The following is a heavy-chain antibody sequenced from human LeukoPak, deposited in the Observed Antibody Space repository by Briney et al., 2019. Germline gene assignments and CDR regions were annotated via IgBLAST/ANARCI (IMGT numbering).Heavy chain of an antibody. CDR2: ISYDGSNK. CDR3: AKDYYGSGNLFDY. V-gene: IGHV3-30*18. CDR1: GFTFTTYG. D-gene: IGHD3-10*01. J-gene: IGHJ4*02. Sequence: GGSLRLSCAASGFTFTTYGMHWVRQAPGKGLEWVAVISYDGSNKYYADSVKGRFTISRDNSKNTLYLQMNSLRAEDTAVYYCAKDYYGSGNLFDYWGQGTLVTVSS.